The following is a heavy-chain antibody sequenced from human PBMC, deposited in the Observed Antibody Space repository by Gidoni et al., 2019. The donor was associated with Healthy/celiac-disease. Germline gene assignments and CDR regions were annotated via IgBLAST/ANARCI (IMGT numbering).Heavy chain of an antibody. CDR3: AKAGAWADIVVVPYGMDV. Sequence: EVQLVESGGGVVQLGGSLRLSCAASGFPFDDYARHWVRQAPGKGLEWVSLISGDGGSTYYADSGKGRFTISRDNSKNSLYLQMNSLRTEDTALYYCAKAGAWADIVVVPYGMDVWGQGTTVTVSS. CDR2: ISGDGGST. CDR1: GFPFDDYA. V-gene: IGHV3-43*02. D-gene: IGHD2-2*01. J-gene: IGHJ6*02.